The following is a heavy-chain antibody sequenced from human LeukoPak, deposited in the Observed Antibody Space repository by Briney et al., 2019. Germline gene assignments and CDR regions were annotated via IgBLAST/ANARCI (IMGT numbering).Heavy chain of an antibody. CDR2: IYHSGST. V-gene: IGHV4-38-2*02. D-gene: IGHD3-22*01. J-gene: IGHJ2*01. CDR3: ASRTRNHSDSSGKSIAYWYFDL. Sequence: SETLSLTSTVSGYSIASGYYWGWIRQPPGKGLEWIGSIYHSGSTYYNPSLKSRVTISVDTSKNQFSLKLSSVTAADTAVYYCASRTRNHSDSSGKSIAYWYFDLWGRGTLVTVSS. CDR1: GYSIASGYY.